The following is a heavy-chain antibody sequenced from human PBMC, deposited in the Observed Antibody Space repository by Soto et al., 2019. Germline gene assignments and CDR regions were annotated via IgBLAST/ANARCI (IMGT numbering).Heavy chain of an antibody. CDR1: GYTFNTYY. D-gene: IGHD2-21*02. Sequence: ASVKVSCKPSGYTFNTYYLHWVRQAPGQALEWMGVIHPSGGGTTYSQKFLGTVTATRHTSTSTVFMELSSLRSDDTAVYYCARGGHMAELTASFDYWGQGTLVTV. CDR3: ARGGHMAELTASFDY. J-gene: IGHJ4*02. CDR2: IHPSGGGT. V-gene: IGHV1-46*02.